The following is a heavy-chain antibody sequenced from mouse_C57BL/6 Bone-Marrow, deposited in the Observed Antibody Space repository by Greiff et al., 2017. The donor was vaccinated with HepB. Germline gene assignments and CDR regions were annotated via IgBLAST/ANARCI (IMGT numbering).Heavy chain of an antibody. Sequence: DVKLQESGPGLVKPSQSLSLTCSVTGYSITSGYYWNWIRQFPGNKLEWMGYISYDGSNNYNPSLKNRISITRDTSKNQFFLKLNSVTTEDTATYYCARGKGIYYDYDGAWFAYWGQGTLVTVSA. D-gene: IGHD2-4*01. CDR1: GYSITSGYY. V-gene: IGHV3-6*01. J-gene: IGHJ3*01. CDR3: ARGKGIYYDYDGAWFAY. CDR2: ISYDGSN.